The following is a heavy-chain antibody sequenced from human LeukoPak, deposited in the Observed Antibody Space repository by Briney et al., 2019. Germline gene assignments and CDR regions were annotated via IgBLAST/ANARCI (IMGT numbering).Heavy chain of an antibody. V-gene: IGHV3-7*01. J-gene: IGHJ4*02. Sequence: AGGSLRLSCVASGFTFSSYWMTWVRQAPGKGLEWLANIKEDGSIQYYLDSVRGRLTISRDNAKTSVYLQLNSLRADDTAVYYCARDVCTGVAVSDYWGQGTLVTVS. CDR2: IKEDGSIQ. CDR3: ARDVCTGVAVSDY. D-gene: IGHD6-19*01. CDR1: GFTFSSYW.